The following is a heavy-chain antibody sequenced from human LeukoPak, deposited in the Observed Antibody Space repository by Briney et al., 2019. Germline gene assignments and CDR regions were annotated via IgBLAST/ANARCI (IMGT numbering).Heavy chain of an antibody. J-gene: IGHJ4*02. CDR2: IIPIFGTA. V-gene: IGHV1-69*05. CDR3: ARLGTSGDYALDY. CDR1: GGTFSSYA. D-gene: IGHD4-17*01. Sequence: SVKVSCKASGGTFSSYAISWVRQAPGQGLEWMGGIIPIFGTANYAQRFQGRVTITTDESTSTAYMELSSLRSEDTAVYYCARLGTSGDYALDYWGQGTLVTVSS.